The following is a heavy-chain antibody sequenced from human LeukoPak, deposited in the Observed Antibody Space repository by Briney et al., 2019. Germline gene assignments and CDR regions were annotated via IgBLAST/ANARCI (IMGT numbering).Heavy chain of an antibody. Sequence: SVKVSCKASGGTFSSYAISWVRQAPGQGLEWMGGIIPIFGTANYAQKFQGRVTITANKSTSTAYMELSSLRSEDTAVYYCARSRYDILTGYDYWGQGTLVTVSS. V-gene: IGHV1-69*06. J-gene: IGHJ4*02. CDR1: GGTFSSYA. CDR2: IIPIFGTA. D-gene: IGHD3-9*01. CDR3: ARSRYDILTGYDY.